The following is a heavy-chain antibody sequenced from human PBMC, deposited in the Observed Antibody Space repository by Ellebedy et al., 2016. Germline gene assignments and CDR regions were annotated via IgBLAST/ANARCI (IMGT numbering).Heavy chain of an antibody. CDR1: GFTFSSYV. J-gene: IGHJ4*02. D-gene: IGHD3-22*01. V-gene: IGHV3-23*01. CDR2: ISRSGDST. CDR3: TCRANYDSSYWVDY. Sequence: GGSLRLSXTASGFTFSSYVMSWVRQAPGKGLKWVSGISRSGDSTYYADSVKGRFSISRDDSKNTAYLQMNSLETDDTAVYYCTCRANYDSSYWVDYWGQGTLVTVSS.